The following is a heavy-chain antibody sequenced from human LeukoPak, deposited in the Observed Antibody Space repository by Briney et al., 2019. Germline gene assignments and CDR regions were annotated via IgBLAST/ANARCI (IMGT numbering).Heavy chain of an antibody. CDR2: MNPNSGNT. CDR1: GYTFTSYD. D-gene: IGHD3-3*01. CDR3: ARGGYYDFWSGLVARYYYYMDV. V-gene: IGHV1-8*03. J-gene: IGHJ6*03. Sequence: ASVKVSCKASGYTFTSYDINWVRQATGQGLEWMGWMNPNSGNTGYAQKFQGRVTITRNTSISTAYMELSSLRSEDTAVYYCARGGYYDFWSGLVARYYYYMDVWGKGTTVTVSS.